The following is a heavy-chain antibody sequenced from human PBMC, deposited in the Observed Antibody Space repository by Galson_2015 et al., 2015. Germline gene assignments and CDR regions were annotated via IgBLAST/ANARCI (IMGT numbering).Heavy chain of an antibody. CDR3: ARVGDSSCHAFDI. CDR2: IYNSGST. Sequence: ETLSLTCTVSGGSISSRSYYWGWIRQPRGKGLEWIGSIYNSGSTYYNPSLKSRFTISEDTSKNQFSLKLSSVTAADVAVYYCARVGDSSCHAFDIWGQGTMVTVSS. CDR1: GGSISSRSYY. V-gene: IGHV4-39*07. D-gene: IGHD6-19*01. J-gene: IGHJ3*02.